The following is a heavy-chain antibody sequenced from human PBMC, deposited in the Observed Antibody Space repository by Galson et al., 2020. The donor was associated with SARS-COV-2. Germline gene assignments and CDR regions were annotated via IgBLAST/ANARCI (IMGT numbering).Heavy chain of an antibody. CDR1: GYSFTSHW. J-gene: IGHJ3*02. CDR2: IYPGDSDT. V-gene: IGHV5-51*01. Sequence: GESPKISCQGSGYSFTSHWIGWVRQMPGKGLEWMGIIYPGDSDTRYSPSFQGLVTISADKSISTAYLQWSSLKASDTAMYYCARTKEDAFDIWGQGTMVTVSS. CDR3: ARTKEDAFDI.